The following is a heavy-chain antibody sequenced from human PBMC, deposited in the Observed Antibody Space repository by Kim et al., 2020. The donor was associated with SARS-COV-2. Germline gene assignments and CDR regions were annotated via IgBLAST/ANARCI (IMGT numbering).Heavy chain of an antibody. CDR2: IYYSGST. D-gene: IGHD4-17*01. V-gene: IGHV4-31*03. CDR3: ARTGDQAVYYGDYVDNAFDI. Sequence: SETLSLTCTVSGGSISSGGYYWSWIRQHPGKGLEWIGYIYYSGSTYYNPSLKSRVTISVDTSKNQFSLKLSSVTAADTAVYYCARTGDQAVYYGDYVDNAFDIWGQGTMVTVSS. J-gene: IGHJ3*02. CDR1: GGSISSGGYY.